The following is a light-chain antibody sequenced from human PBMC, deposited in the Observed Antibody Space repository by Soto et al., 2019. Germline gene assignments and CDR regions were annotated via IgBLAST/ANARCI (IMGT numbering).Light chain of an antibody. CDR1: SSDVGSYNF. CDR3: CSYAGNSGV. CDR2: EVS. Sequence: QSVLTQPASVSGSPGQSIIISCTVTSSDVGSYNFVSWYQQHPGKAPKLMIYEVSKRPSGVSNRFSGSKSGNTASLTISGLQPEDEADYYCCSYAGNSGVFGGGTKLTVL. J-gene: IGLJ3*02. V-gene: IGLV2-23*02.